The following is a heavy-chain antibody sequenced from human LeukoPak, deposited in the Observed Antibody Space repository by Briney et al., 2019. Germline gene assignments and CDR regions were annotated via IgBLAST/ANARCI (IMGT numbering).Heavy chain of an antibody. D-gene: IGHD1-26*01. Sequence: GGSLRLSCAASGFTFSSYNMNWVRQAPGKGLEWVSSITSSSSYIYYADSVKGRFTISRDNAKKSLHLQMSSLRAEDTAVYYCARDSANVVGAKSIFDYWGQGALVTVSS. CDR3: ARDSANVVGAKSIFDY. CDR2: ITSSSSYI. J-gene: IGHJ4*02. CDR1: GFTFSSYN. V-gene: IGHV3-21*01.